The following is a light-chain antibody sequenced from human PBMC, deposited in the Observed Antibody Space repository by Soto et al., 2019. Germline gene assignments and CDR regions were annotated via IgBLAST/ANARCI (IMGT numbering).Light chain of an antibody. V-gene: IGLV9-49*01. CDR3: GSDHGSGSNFVV. Sequence: QSVLTQPPSASASLGASDTLTCTLSSGYSNYKVDWYQQRPGKGPRFVLRVGTGGIVGSKGDGIPDRFSVLGSGLNRYLTIKNIQEEDESDYHCGSDHGSGSNFVVFSGGTKPTIL. J-gene: IGLJ2*01. CDR1: SGYSNYK. CDR2: VGTGGIVG.